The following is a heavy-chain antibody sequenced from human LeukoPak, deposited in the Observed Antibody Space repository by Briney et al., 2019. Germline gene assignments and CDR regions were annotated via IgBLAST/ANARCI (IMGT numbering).Heavy chain of an antibody. V-gene: IGHV1-46*01. CDR3: ARRYCSGGSCYPNWFDP. CDR1: GYTFTSYY. Sequence: RASVKVSCKASGYTFTSYYIHWVRQAPGQGLEWMGLINPSGGSTNYAQKFQGRVTMTRDTSTSTVYMELSSLRSEDTAVYYCARRYCSGGSCYPNWFDPWGQGTLVTVSS. D-gene: IGHD2-15*01. CDR2: INPSGGST. J-gene: IGHJ5*02.